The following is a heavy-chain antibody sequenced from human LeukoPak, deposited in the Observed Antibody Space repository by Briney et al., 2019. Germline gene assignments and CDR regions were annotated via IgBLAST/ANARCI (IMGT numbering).Heavy chain of an antibody. D-gene: IGHD5-18*01. J-gene: IGHJ4*02. CDR2: ISSSSSTI. CDR1: GFTFSSYS. V-gene: IGHV3-48*01. CDR3: AKGHVKRIHPYPLCPFDY. Sequence: PGGSLRLSCAASGFTFSSYSMNWVRQAPGKGLEWVSYISSSSSTIYYADSVKGRFTISRDNSKNTLYLQMNSLRAEDTAVYYCAKGHVKRIHPYPLCPFDYWGQGTLVTVSS.